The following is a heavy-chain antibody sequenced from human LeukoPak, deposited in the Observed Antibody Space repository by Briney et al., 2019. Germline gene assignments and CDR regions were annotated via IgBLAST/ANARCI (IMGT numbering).Heavy chain of an antibody. D-gene: IGHD1-26*01. Sequence: GGSLRLSCAASGFTFSSYAMHWVRQAPGKGLEYVSAISSNGGSTYYANSVKGRFTISRDNSKNTLYLQMGSLRAEDMAVYYCARGRNIVGATTDFDYWGQGTLVTVSS. CDR1: GFTFSSYA. J-gene: IGHJ4*02. V-gene: IGHV3-64*01. CDR3: ARGRNIVGATTDFDY. CDR2: ISSNGGST.